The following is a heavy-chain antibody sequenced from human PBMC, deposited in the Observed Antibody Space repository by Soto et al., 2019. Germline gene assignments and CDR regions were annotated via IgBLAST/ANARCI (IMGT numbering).Heavy chain of an antibody. J-gene: IGHJ4*02. CDR1: GGSMRNYF. CDR3: AAGEASSRNLAPYYLDF. Sequence: LSLTCTVSGGSMRNYFWTWIRQPPGKGLEWIGYIHYSGTTSFFPSYNPSLRSRVTTSEDTSKNQFSLKLLSVTTADTAVYFCAAGEASSRNLAPYYLDFWGQGTLVTVSS. CDR2: IHYSGTT. D-gene: IGHD6-13*01. V-gene: IGHV4-59*01.